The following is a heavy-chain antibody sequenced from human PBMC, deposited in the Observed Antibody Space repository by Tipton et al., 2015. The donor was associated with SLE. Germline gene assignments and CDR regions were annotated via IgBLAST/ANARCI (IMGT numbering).Heavy chain of an antibody. V-gene: IGHV5-51*01. CDR3: ARLGTYSSSWCDY. J-gene: IGHJ4*02. CDR2: IYPGDSDT. CDR1: SSSSYY. D-gene: IGHD6-13*01. Sequence: SSSSYYWGWIRQPPGKGLEWIGSIYPGDSDTRYSPSFQGQVTISADKSISTAYLQWSSLKASDTAMYYCARLGTYSSSWCDYWGQGTLVTVSS.